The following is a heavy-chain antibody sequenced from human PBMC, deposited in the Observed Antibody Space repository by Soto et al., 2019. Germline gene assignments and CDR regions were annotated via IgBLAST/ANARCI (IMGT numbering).Heavy chain of an antibody. CDR3: AREAGVYGSGSYGMDV. Sequence: QVQLVESGGGVVQPGRSLRLSCAASGFTFSSYSMHWVRQAPGKGLEWVAVISYDGSDKYYADSVKGRFTISRDNSKNTQYLPMNSARAADTAVYYCAREAGVYGSGSYGMDVWGQGTTVTVSS. V-gene: IGHV3-30-3*01. CDR1: GFTFSSYS. D-gene: IGHD3-10*01. J-gene: IGHJ6*02. CDR2: ISYDGSDK.